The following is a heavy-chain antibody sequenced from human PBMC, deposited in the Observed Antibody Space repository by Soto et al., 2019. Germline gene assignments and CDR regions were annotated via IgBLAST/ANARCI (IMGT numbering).Heavy chain of an antibody. Sequence: ASVKVSCKASGYTFTSYGISWVRQAPGQGLEWMGWISAYNGNTNYAQKLQGRVTMTTDTSTSTAYMELRSLRSDDTAVYYCARETLSSSSYYHYGMDVWGQGTTVTVS. CDR2: ISAYNGNT. D-gene: IGHD6-6*01. CDR1: GYTFTSYG. CDR3: ARETLSSSSYYHYGMDV. V-gene: IGHV1-18*04. J-gene: IGHJ6*02.